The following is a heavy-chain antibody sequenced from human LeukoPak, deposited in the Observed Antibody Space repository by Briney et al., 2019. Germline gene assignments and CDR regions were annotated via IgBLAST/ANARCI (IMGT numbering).Heavy chain of an antibody. CDR1: GGSFSGYY. J-gene: IGHJ4*02. D-gene: IGHD3-10*01. CDR3: ARDGYYGSGSYCPYYFDY. Sequence: PSETLSLTCAVYGGSFSGYYWSWIRQPPGKGLEWIGEINHSGSTNYNPSPKSRVTISVDTSKNQFSLKLSSVTAADTAVYYCARDGYYGSGSYCPYYFDYWGQGTLVTVSS. V-gene: IGHV4-34*01. CDR2: INHSGST.